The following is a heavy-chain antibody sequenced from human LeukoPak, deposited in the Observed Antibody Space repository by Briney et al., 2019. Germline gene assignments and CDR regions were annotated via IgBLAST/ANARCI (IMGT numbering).Heavy chain of an antibody. D-gene: IGHD2-2*01. CDR3: ARELTSSSD. V-gene: IGHV1-18*04. CDR2: ISVHNGKT. CDR1: GYIFTNYG. Sequence: ASVKVSCKASGYIFTNYGITWVRQAPGQGLEWMGWISVHNGKTNFAQRFRGRVTMTTDTSTNTAYMEVRSLTSDDTAVYYCARELTSSSDWGQGTLVTVSS. J-gene: IGHJ4*02.